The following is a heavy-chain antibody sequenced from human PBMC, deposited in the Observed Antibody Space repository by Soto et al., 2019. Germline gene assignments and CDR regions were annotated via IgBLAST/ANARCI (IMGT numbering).Heavy chain of an antibody. CDR1: GGSISSYY. CDR2: IYYSGST. D-gene: IGHD4-17*01. J-gene: IGHJ6*03. Sequence: QVQLQESGPGLVKPSETLSLTCTVSGGSISSYYWSWIRQPPGKGLEWIGYIYYSGSTNYNPSLKSRVTISVDTSKNQFSLKLSSVTAADTAVYYCAILDYGDIKRSPGYYYYYMDVWGKGTTVTVSS. CDR3: AILDYGDIKRSPGYYYYYMDV. V-gene: IGHV4-59*08.